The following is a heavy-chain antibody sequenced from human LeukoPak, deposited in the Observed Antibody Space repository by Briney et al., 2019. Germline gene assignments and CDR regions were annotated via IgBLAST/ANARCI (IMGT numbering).Heavy chain of an antibody. Sequence: SETLSLTCTVSGGSISSYYWSWIRQPPGKGLEWIGYIYYSGSTKYNPSLKSRATISVDTSKNQFSLRLSSVTAADTAVYYCARENYYGSGSYTGGRFDWFDPWGQGTLVTVSS. J-gene: IGHJ5*02. CDR3: ARENYYGSGSYTGGRFDWFDP. CDR2: IYYSGST. D-gene: IGHD3-10*01. CDR1: GGSISSYY. V-gene: IGHV4-59*01.